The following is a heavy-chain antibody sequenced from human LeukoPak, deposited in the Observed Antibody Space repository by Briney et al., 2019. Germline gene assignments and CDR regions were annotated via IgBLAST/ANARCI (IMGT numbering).Heavy chain of an antibody. Sequence: GGSLRLSCAASGLTFDDYAMHWVRQAPGKGLEWVSGISWKSGSIGYADSVKGRFTISRDNAKNSLYLQMNSLRAEDTALYYCAKDTGGSYYYYYYGMDVWGQGTTVTVSS. D-gene: IGHD1-26*01. CDR3: AKDTGGSYYYYYYGMDV. V-gene: IGHV3-9*01. CDR2: ISWKSGSI. J-gene: IGHJ6*02. CDR1: GLTFDDYA.